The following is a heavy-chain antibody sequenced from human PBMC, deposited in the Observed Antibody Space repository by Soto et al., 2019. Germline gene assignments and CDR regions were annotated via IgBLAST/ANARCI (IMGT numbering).Heavy chain of an antibody. Sequence: SETLSLTCAVYGGSFSCYYWSWIRQPPGKGLEWIGEINHSGSTNYNPSLKSRVTISVDTSKNQFSLKLSSVTAADTAVYYCARVFLVVNWFDPWGQGTLVTVSS. J-gene: IGHJ5*02. V-gene: IGHV4-34*01. CDR2: INHSGST. D-gene: IGHD3-22*01. CDR3: ARVFLVVNWFDP. CDR1: GGSFSCYY.